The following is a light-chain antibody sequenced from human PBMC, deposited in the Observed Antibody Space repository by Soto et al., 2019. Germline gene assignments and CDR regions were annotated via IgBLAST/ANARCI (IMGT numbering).Light chain of an antibody. Sequence: EMVLTQSQGTLSLSPGERATLSCRASQSVSSSYLAWYQQKPGQAPRLLIYGASTRATGIPDRFSGSGSGTDFTLTISSLQSEDFAVYYCQQYNNWSWTFGQGTKVDI. J-gene: IGKJ1*01. CDR2: GAS. V-gene: IGKV3-20*01. CDR1: QSVSSSY. CDR3: QQYNNWSWT.